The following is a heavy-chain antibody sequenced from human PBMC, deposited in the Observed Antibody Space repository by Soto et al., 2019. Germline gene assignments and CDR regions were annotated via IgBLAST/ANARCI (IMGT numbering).Heavy chain of an antibody. CDR3: AGHPGDCYGSFDY. D-gene: IGHD2-21*02. CDR2: IDHSGST. Sequence: QVQLQESGPGLVKPSGTLSLTCAVSGDSISTHTWCSWVRQPPGRGLEWIGAIDHSGSTNYNPSLISRVTVSLDKSTNQFSLTLTSMTASDTAVYYWAGHPGDCYGSFDYWGHGTLVTFSS. CDR1: GDSISTHTW. J-gene: IGHJ4*01. V-gene: IGHV4-4*02.